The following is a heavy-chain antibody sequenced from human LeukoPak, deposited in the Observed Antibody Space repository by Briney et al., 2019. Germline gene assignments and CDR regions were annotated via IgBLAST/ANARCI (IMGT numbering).Heavy chain of an antibody. CDR3: AKDGGLWVSAHWGDS. V-gene: IGHV3-23*01. J-gene: IGHJ4*02. Sequence: PGGSLRLSCTASGFTFSSYTMTWVRQAPGKGLKWVSTITTGDGNTYYADSVKGRFTVSRDDSKNTLYLQMNRLRAEDTAVYYCAKDGGLWVSAHWGDSWGRGTLVTVSS. CDR1: GFTFSSYT. D-gene: IGHD7-27*01. CDR2: ITTGDGNT.